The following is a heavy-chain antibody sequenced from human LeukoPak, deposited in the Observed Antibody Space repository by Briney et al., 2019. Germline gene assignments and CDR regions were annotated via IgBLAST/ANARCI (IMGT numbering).Heavy chain of an antibody. CDR1: GASISSSVYY. D-gene: IGHD6-19*01. Sequence: SETLSLTCTVSGASISSSVYYWGWIRQSPGKGLEWIGSIFYNGNTYYNPSHKSRVTISVDTSNNQFSLNLVSMTAADTAFYYCTGEGGGMSSSGWHWGQGTLVTVSS. CDR2: IFYNGNT. V-gene: IGHV4-39*07. CDR3: TGEGGGMSSSGWH. J-gene: IGHJ4*02.